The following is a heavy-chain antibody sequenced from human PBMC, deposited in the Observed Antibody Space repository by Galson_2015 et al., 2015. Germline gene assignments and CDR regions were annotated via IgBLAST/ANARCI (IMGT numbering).Heavy chain of an antibody. CDR2: IYYSGST. D-gene: IGHD4-17*01. CDR3: ARDMTHSQNYGEDY. V-gene: IGHV4-39*02. CDR1: GGSISSSSYY. Sequence: SEPLSLTCTVSGGSISSSSYYWGWIRQPPGKGLEWIGSIYYSGSTYYNPSLKSRVTISVDTSKNQFSLKLSSVTAADTAVYYCARDMTHSQNYGEDYWGQGTLVTVSS. J-gene: IGHJ4*02.